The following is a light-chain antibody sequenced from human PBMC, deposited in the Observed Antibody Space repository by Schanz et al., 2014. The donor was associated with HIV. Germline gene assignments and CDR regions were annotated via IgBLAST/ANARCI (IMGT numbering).Light chain of an antibody. J-gene: IGLJ2*01. CDR3: SSYTSSSTLE. CDR2: EVS. Sequence: QSALTQPASVSVSPGQSITISCTGTIDDIGSYKFVSWYQQHPGKVPKLMIYEVSNRPSGVSNRFSGSKSGNTASLTISGLQAEDEADYYCSSYTSSSTLEFGGGTKLTVL. V-gene: IGLV2-14*02. CDR1: IDDIGSYKF.